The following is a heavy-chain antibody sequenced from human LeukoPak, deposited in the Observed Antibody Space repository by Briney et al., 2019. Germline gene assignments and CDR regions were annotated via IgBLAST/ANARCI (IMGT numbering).Heavy chain of an antibody. Sequence: GGSLRLSCAASGFAFSDYNMKWIRQAPGKGLEWVSSISRSGSTKYYADSVKGRFTISRDNAKNSLFLQMNSLRAEDTAVYYCARVLRYCSGGNCYSGGLGYMDVWGKGTTVTISS. J-gene: IGHJ6*03. CDR2: ISRSGSTK. CDR1: GFAFSDYN. CDR3: ARVLRYCSGGNCYSGGLGYMDV. V-gene: IGHV3-11*01. D-gene: IGHD2-15*01.